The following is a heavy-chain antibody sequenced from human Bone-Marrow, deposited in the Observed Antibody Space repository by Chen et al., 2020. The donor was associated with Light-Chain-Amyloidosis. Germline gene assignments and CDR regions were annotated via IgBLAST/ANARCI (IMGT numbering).Heavy chain of an antibody. D-gene: IGHD5-12*01. CDR2: IYPDDSDA. J-gene: IGHJ4*02. CDR1: GYPFPNYC. V-gene: IGHV5-51*01. CDR3: ARRRDGYNFDY. Sequence: VQLEQSGPEVKKPGEALKISCKCSGYPFPNYCFGWVRQMPGKGLEWLGAIYPDDSDARYSPSCEGQVTISDDKSITTAYLQWRSLKASDTAMYYCARRRDGYNFDYWGQGTLVTVSS.